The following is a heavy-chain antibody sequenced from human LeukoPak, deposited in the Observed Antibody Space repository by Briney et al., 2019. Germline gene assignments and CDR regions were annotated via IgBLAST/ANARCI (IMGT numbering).Heavy chain of an antibody. J-gene: IGHJ4*02. Sequence: SETPSLTCAVSGGSISSSNWWSWVRQPPGKGLEWIGEIYHSGRTNYNPSLKSRVTISVDKSKNQFSLKLSSVTAADTAVYYCARDYYGSGSYLDYWGQGTLVTVSS. V-gene: IGHV4-4*02. CDR3: ARDYYGSGSYLDY. CDR2: IYHSGRT. CDR1: GGSISSSNW. D-gene: IGHD3-10*01.